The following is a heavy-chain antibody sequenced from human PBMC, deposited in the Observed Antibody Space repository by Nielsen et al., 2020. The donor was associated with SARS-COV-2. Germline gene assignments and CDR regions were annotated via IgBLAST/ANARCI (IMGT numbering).Heavy chain of an antibody. D-gene: IGHD6-13*01. Sequence: SCAISGDSVSSNSAAWNWIRQSPSRGLEWLGRTYYRSKWFNDYAVSVKSRIVINPDTSNNQFSLLLNSVTPEDTAVYYCARGTYSSTWYETGRRYYFDYWGQGTLVTVSS. CDR3: ARGTYSSTWYETGRRYYFDY. CDR2: TYYRSKWFN. J-gene: IGHJ4*02. CDR1: GDSVSSNSAA. V-gene: IGHV6-1*01.